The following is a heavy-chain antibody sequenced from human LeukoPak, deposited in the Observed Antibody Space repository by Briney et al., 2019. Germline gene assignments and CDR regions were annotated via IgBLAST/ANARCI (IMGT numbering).Heavy chain of an antibody. J-gene: IGHJ4*02. D-gene: IGHD3-22*01. CDR3: ARGYYDSSGYFLY. CDR1: GFTFSSYS. V-gene: IGHV3-21*01. Sequence: GGSLRLSCAASGFTFSSYSMNWVRQAPGKGLEWVSSISSSSSYIYYADSVKGRFTISGDNAKNSLYLQMNSLRAEDTAVYYCARGYYDSSGYFLYWGQGTLVTVSS. CDR2: ISSSSSYI.